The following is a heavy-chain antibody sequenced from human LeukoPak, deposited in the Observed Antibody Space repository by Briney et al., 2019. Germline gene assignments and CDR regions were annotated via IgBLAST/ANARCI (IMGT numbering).Heavy chain of an antibody. CDR3: ARHGRSGYSIDWPALDY. CDR2: IYYTGST. CDR1: GGSISSYY. Sequence: PSETLSLTCTVSGGSISSYYWSWIRQPPGKGLEWFGYIYYTGSTNYSPSLKSRVTISVDTSKNQFSLKLSSVTAEDTAVYYCARHGRSGYSIDWPALDYWGQGSLVTVSS. J-gene: IGHJ4*02. V-gene: IGHV4-59*08. D-gene: IGHD5-18*01.